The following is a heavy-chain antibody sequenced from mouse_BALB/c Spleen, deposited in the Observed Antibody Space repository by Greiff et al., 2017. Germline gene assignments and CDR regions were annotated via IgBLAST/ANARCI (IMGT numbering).Heavy chain of an antibody. J-gene: IGHJ3*01. D-gene: IGHD2-3*01. Sequence: VQLQQSGAELVKPGASVKLSCTASGFNIKDTYMHWVKQRPEQGLEWIGRIDPANGNTKYDPKFQGKATITADTSSNTAYLQLSSLTSEDTAVYYCARYDGYYLFAYWGQGTLVTVAA. V-gene: IGHV14-3*02. CDR1: GFNIKDTY. CDR3: ARYDGYYLFAY. CDR2: IDPANGNT.